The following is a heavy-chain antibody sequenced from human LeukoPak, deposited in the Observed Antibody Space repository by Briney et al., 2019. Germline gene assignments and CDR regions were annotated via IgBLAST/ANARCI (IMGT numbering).Heavy chain of an antibody. CDR1: GFTFSSYE. CDR3: GTIYGGNGY. CDR2: ITNTGSTI. D-gene: IGHD4-23*01. J-gene: IGHJ4*02. V-gene: IGHV3-48*03. Sequence: GGSLRLSCAASGFTFSSYEMNWVRQAPGKGLEWVSYITNTGSTIYYADSVKGRFTISRDNAKNSLYPQMNSLRAEDTAVYYCGTIYGGNGYWGQGTLVTVSS.